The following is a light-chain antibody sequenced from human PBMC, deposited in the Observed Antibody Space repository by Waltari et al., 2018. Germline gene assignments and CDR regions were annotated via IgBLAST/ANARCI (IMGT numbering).Light chain of an antibody. V-gene: IGKV1-5*03. CDR3: QHYNNYRYT. CDR2: EAS. Sequence: DIQMTQSPYTLAALVGDRVTITCRDSQSISRWLAWYQQKPGKSPKLLISEASTLKSGVPSRFSGSGSGTEFILTITSLQRDDFATYFCQHYNNYRYTFGQGTKLEI. J-gene: IGKJ2*01. CDR1: QSISRW.